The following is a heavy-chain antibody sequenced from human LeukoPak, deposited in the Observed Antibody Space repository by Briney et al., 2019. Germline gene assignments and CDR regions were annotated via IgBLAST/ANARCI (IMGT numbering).Heavy chain of an antibody. V-gene: IGHV4-61*02. J-gene: IGHJ3*01. D-gene: IGHD5-24*01. Sequence: PSETLSLTCSVSGASVSTTAYFWNWIRQPAGEGLGWIGRIYASGNTHYNPSLKSRVTMSLDTSKNQFSLTMNSVTAADSAVYFCASYREAYDLYPHGLDVRGRGTVVTVSS. CDR3: ASYREAYDLYPHGLDV. CDR2: IYASGNT. CDR1: GASVSTTAYF.